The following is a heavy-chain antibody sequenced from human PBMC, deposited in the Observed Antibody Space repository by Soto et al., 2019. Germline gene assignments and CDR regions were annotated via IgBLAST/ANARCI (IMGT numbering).Heavy chain of an antibody. J-gene: IGHJ4*02. CDR2: IYHAGSV. CDR1: GYSIASGYY. CDR3: ARQSSAWYGLKN. V-gene: IGHV4-38-2*01. Sequence: SETLSLTCAVSGYSIASGYYWAWIRQSPGKGLEWIGSIYHAGSVYYNPSLNSRVAVSLDTSKNHFSLRLTSVTAADTAVYYCARQSSAWYGLKNWGQGTLVTVSS. D-gene: IGHD6-19*01.